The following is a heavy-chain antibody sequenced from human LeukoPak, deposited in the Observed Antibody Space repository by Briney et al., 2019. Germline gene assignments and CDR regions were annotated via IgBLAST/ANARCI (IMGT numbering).Heavy chain of an antibody. D-gene: IGHD3-9*01. V-gene: IGHV3-48*04. CDR1: GFSFSGYS. J-gene: IGHJ4*02. CDR2: IRGTSSAM. CDR3: ARDRDWSFAY. Sequence: GGSLRLSCAASGFSFSGYSMNWVRQAPGKGLEWVAHIRGTSSAMNYAASVRGRFTISRDNAKNALFLEMSSLRAEDTAVYYCARDRDWSFAYWGQGTLVTVSS.